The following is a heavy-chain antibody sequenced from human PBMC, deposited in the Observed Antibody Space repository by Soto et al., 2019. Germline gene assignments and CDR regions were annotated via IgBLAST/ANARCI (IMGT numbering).Heavy chain of an antibody. Sequence: SETLSLTCTVSGGSISSSSYYWGWIRQPPGKGLEWIGSIYYSGSTYYNPSLKSRVTISVDTSKNQFSLKLSSVTAADTAVYYCATLGYCSKDDRRTGCYFDYWGQGTLVTVSS. CDR2: IYYSGST. D-gene: IGHD2-2*01. J-gene: IGHJ4*02. V-gene: IGHV4-39*01. CDR3: ATLGYCSKDDRRTGCYFDY. CDR1: GGSISSSSYY.